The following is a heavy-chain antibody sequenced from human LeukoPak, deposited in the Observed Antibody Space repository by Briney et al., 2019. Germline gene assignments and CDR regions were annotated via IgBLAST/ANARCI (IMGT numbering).Heavy chain of an antibody. CDR3: AKNKVVPGATPFWYYYYMDV. V-gene: IGHV3-7*01. Sequence: GGSLRLSCAASGFTFSNYWMSWVRQAPGKGLEWVANIKQDGSEKYYVDSVKGRFTISRDNSKNTLYLQMNSLRAEDTAVYYCAKNKVVPGATPFWYYYYMDVWGKGTTVTVFS. CDR2: IKQDGSEK. J-gene: IGHJ6*03. D-gene: IGHD2-2*01. CDR1: GFTFSNYW.